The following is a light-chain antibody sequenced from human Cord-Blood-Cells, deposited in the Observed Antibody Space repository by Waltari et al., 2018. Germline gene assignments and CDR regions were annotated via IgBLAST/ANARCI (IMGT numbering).Light chain of an antibody. Sequence: SYVLTQPPSVSVAPGKTARITCGGNNIGSKSVHWYQQKPGQAPGLVIYYDSDRPSGIPERFSGSNSGNTAPLTISRVEAGDEADYYCQVWDSSSDHVVFGGGTKLTVL. CDR2: YDS. V-gene: IGLV3-21*04. CDR1: NIGSKS. CDR3: QVWDSSSDHVV. J-gene: IGLJ2*01.